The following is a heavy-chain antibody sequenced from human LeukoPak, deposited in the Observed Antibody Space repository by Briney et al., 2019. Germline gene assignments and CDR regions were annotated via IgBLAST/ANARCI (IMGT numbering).Heavy chain of an antibody. CDR3: ANTDPRGLVLY. CDR1: EFTFSSYA. Sequence: GGSLRLSCAASEFTFSSYAMSWVRQAPGKGLEWVSAISGSGGSTYYADSVKGRFTISRDNSKNTLYLQMNSLRAEDTAVYYCANTDPRGLVLYWGQGTLVTVSS. V-gene: IGHV3-23*01. CDR2: ISGSGGST. J-gene: IGHJ4*02. D-gene: IGHD3-16*01.